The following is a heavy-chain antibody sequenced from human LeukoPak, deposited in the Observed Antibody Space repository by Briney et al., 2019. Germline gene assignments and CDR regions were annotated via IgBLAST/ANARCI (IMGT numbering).Heavy chain of an antibody. CDR3: ARSPQWELPDY. J-gene: IGHJ4*02. CDR2: IWYDGSNK. Sequence: PGESLRLSCAASGFTFSSYGMHWVRQAPGKGLEWVAVIWYDGSNKYYADSVKGRFTISRDNSKNTLYLQMNSLRAEDTSVYYCARSPQWELPDYWGQGTLVTVSS. D-gene: IGHD1-26*01. V-gene: IGHV3-33*01. CDR1: GFTFSSYG.